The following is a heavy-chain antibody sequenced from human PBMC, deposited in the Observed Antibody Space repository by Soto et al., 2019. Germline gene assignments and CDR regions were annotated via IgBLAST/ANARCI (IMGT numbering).Heavy chain of an antibody. CDR2: ISGGGDAT. V-gene: IGHV3-23*01. CDR3: ARKVSGSTGRPDLWYFDL. CDR1: GFTFSGYA. D-gene: IGHD3-10*01. Sequence: EVQLLDSGGGLVQPGGSLRLSCAASGFTFSGYALTWVGQAPGKGLEWVSAISGGGDATFYADSVKGRFTISRDNSKNTLYLQMNTLRGEDTAVYYCARKVSGSTGRPDLWYFDLWGRGTLVTVSS. J-gene: IGHJ2*01.